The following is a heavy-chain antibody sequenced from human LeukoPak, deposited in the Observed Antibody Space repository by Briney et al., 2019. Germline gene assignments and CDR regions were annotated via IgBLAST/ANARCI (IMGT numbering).Heavy chain of an antibody. CDR1: GFTFSSYW. CDR2: IKPDGSEK. Sequence: QPGGSLRLSCAASGFTFSSYWMSWVRQAPGKGLEWVANIKPDGSEKYYVDSVKGRFTISRDNAKNSLYLQMNSLRAEDTAVYYCATLPYYYGSGRNFDYWGQGTLVTVSS. CDR3: ATLPYYYGSGRNFDY. D-gene: IGHD3-10*01. V-gene: IGHV3-7*01. J-gene: IGHJ4*02.